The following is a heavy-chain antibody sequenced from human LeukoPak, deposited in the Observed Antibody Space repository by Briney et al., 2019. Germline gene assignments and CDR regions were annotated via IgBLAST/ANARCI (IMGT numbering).Heavy chain of an antibody. CDR2: IYTTGST. Sequence: SETLSLTCTVSGGSISNYYWNWIRQPAGKGLEWIGRIYTTGSTNYNPSLRSRVTMSVDTSKSQFSLKLTSVTAADTAVYYCARVLGGRAAAGTGGWYFDYWGQGTLVTVSS. CDR1: GGSISNYY. J-gene: IGHJ4*02. V-gene: IGHV4-4*07. CDR3: ARVLGGRAAAGTGGWYFDY. D-gene: IGHD6-13*01.